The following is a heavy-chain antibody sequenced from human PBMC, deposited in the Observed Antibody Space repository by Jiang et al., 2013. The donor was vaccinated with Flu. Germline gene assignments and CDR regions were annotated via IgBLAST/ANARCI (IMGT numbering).Heavy chain of an antibody. Sequence: VQLLESGGGLVQPGGSLRLSCVASGFTFTTNAMSWVRQAPGKGLEWVSNIGGSGVRTYYAGSVKGRFTISRDNSKNTLYLQMNSLRTEDTAVYYCAKLAGSDWNRLSFDYWGQGTLVSVSS. CDR3: AKLAGSDWNRLSFDY. CDR2: IGGSGVRT. D-gene: IGHD1-1*01. J-gene: IGHJ4*02. CDR1: GFTFTTNA. V-gene: IGHV3-23*01.